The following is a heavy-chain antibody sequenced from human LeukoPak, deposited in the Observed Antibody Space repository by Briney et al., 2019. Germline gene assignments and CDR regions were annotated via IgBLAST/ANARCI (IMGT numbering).Heavy chain of an antibody. CDR1: RFTFSSYS. V-gene: IGHV3-21*01. D-gene: IGHD2-2*01. CDR3: AREYIVVVPAAIQSYYYYGMDV. Sequence: GGSLRLSCAASRFTFSSYSMNWVRQAPGKGLEWVSSISSSSYIYYADSVKGRFTISRDNAKNSLYLQMNSLRAEDTAVYYCAREYIVVVPAAIQSYYYYGMDVWGQGTTVTVSS. CDR2: ISSSSYI. J-gene: IGHJ6*02.